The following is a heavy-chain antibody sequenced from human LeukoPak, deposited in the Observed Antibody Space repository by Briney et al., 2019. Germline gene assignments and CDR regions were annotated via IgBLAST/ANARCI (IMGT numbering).Heavy chain of an antibody. CDR3: AWSSGYDLGGIDY. V-gene: IGHV3-33*03. J-gene: IGHJ4*02. CDR2: IWYDGSNK. CDR1: GFTFSSYG. Sequence: GGSLRLSCAASGFTFSSYGMHWVRQAPGKGLEWVAVIWYDGSNKYYADSVKGRFTISRDNAKNSLYLQMNSLRAEDTAVYYCAWSSGYDLGGIDYWGQGTLVTVSS. D-gene: IGHD5-12*01.